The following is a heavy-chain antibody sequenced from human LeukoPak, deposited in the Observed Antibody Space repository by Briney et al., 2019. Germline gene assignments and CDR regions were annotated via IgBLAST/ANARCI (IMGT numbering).Heavy chain of an antibody. D-gene: IGHD3-10*01. CDR2: IKQDGSEK. CDR3: AKCKGGSGSYSFYYYYGMDV. V-gene: IGHV3-7*03. CDR1: GFTFSSYW. Sequence: HPGGSLRLSCAASGFTFSSYWMSWVRQAPGKGLEWVANIKQDGSEKYYVDSVKGRFTISRDNAKNSLYPQMNSLRAEDTAVYYCAKCKGGSGSYSFYYYYGMDVWGQGTTVTVSS. J-gene: IGHJ6*02.